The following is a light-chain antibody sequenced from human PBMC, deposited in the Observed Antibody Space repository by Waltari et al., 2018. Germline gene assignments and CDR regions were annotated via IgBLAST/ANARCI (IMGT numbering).Light chain of an antibody. J-gene: IGKJ5*01. CDR3: QQYYSSPIT. Sequence: IVLTQSPDSLAVSLGERVPTNCKSTKSISYSTNIKKYLAWYQQKPGQPPKLLFYWTSTRGSGFPYRFSGSGSGTDFTLTISSLQAEDVAVYYCQQYYSSPITFGQGTRLEIK. CDR2: WTS. V-gene: IGKV4-1*01. CDR1: KSISYSTNIKKY.